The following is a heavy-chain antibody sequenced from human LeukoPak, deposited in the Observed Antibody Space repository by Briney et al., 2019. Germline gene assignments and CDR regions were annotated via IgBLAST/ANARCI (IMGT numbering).Heavy chain of an antibody. J-gene: IGHJ4*02. CDR3: AKGGNWGYYFDY. Sequence: GASVKVSCKASGYTFTSYGISWVRQAPGQGLEWMGWISAYNGNTNYAQKLQGRVTITRDTSASTAYMELSSLRSEDTAVYYCAKGGNWGYYFDYWGQGTLVTVSS. CDR1: GYTFTSYG. CDR2: ISAYNGNT. D-gene: IGHD4-23*01. V-gene: IGHV1-18*01.